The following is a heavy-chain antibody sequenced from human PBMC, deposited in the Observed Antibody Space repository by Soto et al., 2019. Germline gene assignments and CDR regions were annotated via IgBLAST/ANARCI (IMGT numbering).Heavy chain of an antibody. D-gene: IGHD3-3*01. CDR2: IYYSGST. CDR3: ARGFLGRITIFGVAPGWFDP. J-gene: IGHJ5*02. Sequence: SETLSLTCTVSGGSISSTNYYWGWIRQPPGKGLEWIGSIYYSGSTYYNPSLKSRVTISVDTSKNQFSLKLSSVTAADTAVYYCARGFLGRITIFGVAPGWFDPWGQGTLVTVSS. V-gene: IGHV4-39*07. CDR1: GGSISSTNYY.